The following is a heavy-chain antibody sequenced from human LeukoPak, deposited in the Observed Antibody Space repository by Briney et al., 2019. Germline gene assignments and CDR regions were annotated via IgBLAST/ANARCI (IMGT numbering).Heavy chain of an antibody. CDR3: ARDSSGWYYFDY. V-gene: IGHV3-74*01. CDR2: INSDGSST. D-gene: IGHD6-19*01. Sequence: TGGSLRLSCAASGFTFSSYWMHWVRQAPGRGLVWVSRINSDGSSTSYADSVKGRFTISRDNAKNTLYLQMNSLRAEDTAVYYCARDSSGWYYFDYWGQGTLVTVSS. J-gene: IGHJ4*02. CDR1: GFTFSSYW.